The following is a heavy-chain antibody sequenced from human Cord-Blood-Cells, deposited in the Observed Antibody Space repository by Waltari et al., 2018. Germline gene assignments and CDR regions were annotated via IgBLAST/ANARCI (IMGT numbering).Heavy chain of an antibody. CDR3: ARGRTVTNRYFDY. J-gene: IGHJ4*02. V-gene: IGHV4-34*01. Sequence: QVQLQQWGAGLLKPSETLYLTCAVYGGSFSGYYWSWIRQPPGKGLEWIGEINHSGSTHYNPSLTGRVTISVDTSTNQFSRKLSSVTAADTAVYYCARGRTVTNRYFDYWRQGTLVTVSS. CDR2: INHSGST. D-gene: IGHD4-17*01. CDR1: GGSFSGYY.